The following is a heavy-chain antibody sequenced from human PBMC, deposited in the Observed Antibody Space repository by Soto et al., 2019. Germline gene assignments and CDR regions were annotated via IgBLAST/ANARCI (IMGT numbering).Heavy chain of an antibody. CDR3: ASGFVLRGIDYYGMDV. D-gene: IGHD3-3*01. V-gene: IGHV3-48*01. Sequence: GGSLRLSCAASGLTFSSYSMNWVRQAPGKGLEWVSYISSSSSSIYYADSVKGRFTISRDNAKNSLYLQMNSLRAEDTAVYYCASGFVLRGIDYYGMDVWGQGTTVTVSS. CDR1: GLTFSSYS. CDR2: ISSSSSSI. J-gene: IGHJ6*02.